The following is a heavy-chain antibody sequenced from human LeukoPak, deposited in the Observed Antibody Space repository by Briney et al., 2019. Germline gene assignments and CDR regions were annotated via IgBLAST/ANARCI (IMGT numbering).Heavy chain of an antibody. CDR3: ATSPPGIDYYYGMDV. J-gene: IGHJ6*02. Sequence: GASVKVSCKASGYTCTSYGISWVRQAPGQGLEWMGWISAYNGNTNYAQKLQGRVTMTTDTSTSTAYMELRSLRSDDTAVYYCATSPPGIDYYYGMDVWGQGTTVTVSS. V-gene: IGHV1-18*01. CDR1: GYTCTSYG. D-gene: IGHD1-1*01. CDR2: ISAYNGNT.